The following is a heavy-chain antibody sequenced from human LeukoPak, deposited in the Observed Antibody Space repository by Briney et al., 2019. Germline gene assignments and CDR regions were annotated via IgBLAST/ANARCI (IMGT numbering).Heavy chain of an antibody. Sequence: PSETLSLTCTVSGGSISNYYWSWIRQPPGKGLEWIGYIYYSGSTNYNPSLKSRVTISVDTSKNQFSLKLSSVTAADTAVYYCARVDFWSGYYSPRNYYYYMDVWGKGTTVTVSS. CDR1: GGSISNYY. CDR3: ARVDFWSGYYSPRNYYYYMDV. CDR2: IYYSGST. J-gene: IGHJ6*03. D-gene: IGHD3-3*01. V-gene: IGHV4-59*01.